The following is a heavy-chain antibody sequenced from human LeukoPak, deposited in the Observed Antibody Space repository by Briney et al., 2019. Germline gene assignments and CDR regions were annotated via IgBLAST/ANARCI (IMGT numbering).Heavy chain of an antibody. CDR3: ARGDSSGWYPYFDY. CDR1: GYTFTGYY. D-gene: IGHD6-19*01. V-gene: IGHV1-2*04. Sequence: ASVKVSCKASGYTFTGYYMQWVRQAPGQGLELMGWINPNSGGTNYAQKFQGWVTMTRDTSISTAYMELSRLRSDDTAVYYCARGDSSGWYPYFDYWGQGTLVTVSS. J-gene: IGHJ4*02. CDR2: INPNSGGT.